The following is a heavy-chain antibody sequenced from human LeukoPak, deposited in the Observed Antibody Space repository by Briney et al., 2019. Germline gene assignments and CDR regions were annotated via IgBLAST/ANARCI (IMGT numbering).Heavy chain of an antibody. V-gene: IGHV1-69*04. D-gene: IGHD2-2*01. CDR2: IIPILGIA. J-gene: IGHJ5*02. CDR3: ARDRVVVVPAARTGWFDP. Sequence: SVKVSCKASGGTFSSYTISWVRQAPGQGLEWMGRIIPILGIANYAQKFQGRVTITADKSTSTAYMELSSLRSEDTAVYYCARDRVVVVPAARTGWFDPWGQGTPVTVSS. CDR1: GGTFSSYT.